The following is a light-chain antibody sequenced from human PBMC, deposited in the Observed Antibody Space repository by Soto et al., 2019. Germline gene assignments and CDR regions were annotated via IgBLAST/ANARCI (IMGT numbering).Light chain of an antibody. J-gene: IGKJ3*01. CDR2: AAS. CDR3: PQDNSYPLT. Sequence: DIQLTQSPSFLSASVGDRVTIPCRASQDISSYLAWYQQKPGQAPKLLIYAASTLQSGVPSRVSASGSGTEFSLSTSTLQPVEFATYYCPQDNSYPLTFGPGTKVDI. CDR1: QDISSY. V-gene: IGKV1-9*01.